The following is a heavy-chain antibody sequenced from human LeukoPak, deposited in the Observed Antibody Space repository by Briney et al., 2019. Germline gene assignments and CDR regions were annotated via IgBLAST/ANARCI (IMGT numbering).Heavy chain of an antibody. J-gene: IGHJ4*02. CDR2: IYPGDSDT. Sequence: GESLNISWKGPGYSFTSYWIGWVRQMPGKGLEWMGIIYPGDSDTRHSPSFQGQVTISADKSITTAYPQRSSLNASDTAMSYCARRLSSPWSGGICYVDYWGQGTLVTVSS. D-gene: IGHD2-15*01. V-gene: IGHV5-51*01. CDR1: GYSFTSYW. CDR3: ARRLSSPWSGGICYVDY.